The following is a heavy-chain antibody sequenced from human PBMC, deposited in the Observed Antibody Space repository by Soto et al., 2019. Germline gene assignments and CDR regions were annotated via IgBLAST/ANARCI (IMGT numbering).Heavy chain of an antibody. CDR1: GFTFSSYG. CDR3: AKDKRIAAAGTGPFDY. V-gene: IGHV3-30*18. CDR2: ISYDGSNK. J-gene: IGHJ4*02. Sequence: GGSLRLSCAASGFTFSSYGMHWVRQAPGKGLEWVAVISYDGSNKYYADSVKGRFTISRDNSKNTLYLQMNSLRAEDTAVYYCAKDKRIAAAGTGPFDYWGQGTLVTAPQ. D-gene: IGHD6-13*01.